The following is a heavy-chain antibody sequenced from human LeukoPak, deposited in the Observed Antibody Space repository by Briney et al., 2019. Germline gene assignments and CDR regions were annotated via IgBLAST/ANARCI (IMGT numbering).Heavy chain of an antibody. Sequence: GGSLRLSCAASGFTFSNAWMSWVRQAPGKGLEWVSSISSSSSYIYYADSVKGRFTISRDNAKNSLYLQMNSLRAEDTAVYYCARGQVLSNSPRWLQVISAFDIWGQGTMVTVSS. D-gene: IGHD5-24*01. CDR1: GFTFSNAW. J-gene: IGHJ3*02. V-gene: IGHV3-21*01. CDR3: ARGQVLSNSPRWLQVISAFDI. CDR2: ISSSSSYI.